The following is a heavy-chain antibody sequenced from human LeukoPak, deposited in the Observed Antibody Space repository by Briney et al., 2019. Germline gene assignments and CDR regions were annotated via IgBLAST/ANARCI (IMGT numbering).Heavy chain of an antibody. CDR2: ISGSGDRT. Sequence: GGSLRLSCAASGFTFSSYAMSWVRPAPGKGLEWVSRISGSGDRTYYADSVRGRFTISRDNSKNTLYLQMNSLRAEDTAIYYCAKAHSSGWYDYFDYWGQGTVVTVSS. D-gene: IGHD6-19*01. J-gene: IGHJ4*02. CDR3: AKAHSSGWYDYFDY. V-gene: IGHV3-23*01. CDR1: GFTFSSYA.